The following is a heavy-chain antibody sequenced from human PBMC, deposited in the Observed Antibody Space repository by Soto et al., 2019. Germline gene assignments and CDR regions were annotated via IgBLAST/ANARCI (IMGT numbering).Heavy chain of an antibody. CDR1: GFSLSDSGVG. CDR3: AHRSSYYDSSGLGFHY. J-gene: IGHJ4*02. Sequence: KESGPTLVTPTQTLTLTCPFSGFSLSDSGVGVAWIRHPPGKALEWLALIYWDDDKRYSPSLQNRLTITKDASKNQVVLTMTNMDPVDTATDYCAHRSSYYDSSGLGFHYWGQGTLVTVSS. D-gene: IGHD3-22*01. CDR2: IYWDDDK. V-gene: IGHV2-5*02.